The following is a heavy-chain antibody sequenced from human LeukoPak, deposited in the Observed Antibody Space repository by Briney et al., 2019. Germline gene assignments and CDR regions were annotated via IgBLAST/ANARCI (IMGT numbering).Heavy chain of an antibody. CDR2: IHHNGGT. Sequence: SETLSLTCTVSGGSNRSSSYNWGWIRQPPGKGLEWIGSIHHNGGTYYSPSFKSRVTISVDTSKNQFSLKLSSVTAADTAVYFCARRSVVATINAAFDVWGQGTMVIVSS. CDR3: ARRSVVATINAAFDV. J-gene: IGHJ3*01. V-gene: IGHV4-39*01. CDR1: GGSNRSSSYN. D-gene: IGHD5-12*01.